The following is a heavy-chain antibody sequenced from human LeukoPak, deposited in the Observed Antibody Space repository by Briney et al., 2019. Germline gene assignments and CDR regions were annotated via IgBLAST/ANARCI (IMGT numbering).Heavy chain of an antibody. CDR1: GFTFSSFD. CDR2: IGTASDT. V-gene: IGHV3-13*01. Sequence: GGSLRLSCAASGFTFSSFDMHWVRQPTGQGLEWVSTIGTASDTYYPGSVEGRFTLSRDNAKNSLYLQMTSLTAGDTAVYYCARGPPRGKYYYMDVWGKGTTVTVSS. CDR3: ARGPPRGKYYYMDV. J-gene: IGHJ6*03. D-gene: IGHD1-1*01.